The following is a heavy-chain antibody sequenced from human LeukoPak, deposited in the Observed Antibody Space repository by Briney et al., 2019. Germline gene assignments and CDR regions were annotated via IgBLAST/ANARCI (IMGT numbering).Heavy chain of an antibody. CDR2: INHSGST. CDR3: AKSGGYGLIDY. V-gene: IGHV4-34*08. D-gene: IGHD1-26*01. Sequence: GSLRLSCAASGFTFSTYSMTWVRQPPGKGLEWIGEINHSGSTNYSPSLKSRVTISIDTSKNQFSLKLNSVTAADTAMYYCAKSGGYGLIDYWGQGTLVTVSS. J-gene: IGHJ4*02. CDR1: GFTFSTYS.